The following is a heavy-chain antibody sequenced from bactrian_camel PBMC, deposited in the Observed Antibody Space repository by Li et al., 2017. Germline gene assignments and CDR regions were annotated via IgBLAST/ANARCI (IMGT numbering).Heavy chain of an antibody. CDR2: LYSAGGSP. Sequence: HVQLVESGGGSVQVGGSLRLSCGVEGYIDGNDCLGWFRQAPGKAREGVAALYSAGGSPYYADSLKGRFTISQDKAKNTLYLQLNSRKTEDTAMYYCARGWAVPTRTPLSERGHGTQVTVS. D-gene: IGHD5*01. CDR3: ARGWAVPTRTPLSE. V-gene: IGHV3S1*01. J-gene: IGHJ4*01. CDR1: GYIDGNDC.